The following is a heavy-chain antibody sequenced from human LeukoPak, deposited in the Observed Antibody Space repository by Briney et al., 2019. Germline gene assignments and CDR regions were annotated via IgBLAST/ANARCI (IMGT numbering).Heavy chain of an antibody. V-gene: IGHV3-30*18. CDR2: IANDGRDK. Sequence: PGGSLRLSCAASGFTFSDYGMHWVRQAPGNGLEWVAVIANDGRDKKYADSVRGRFTISRDNSKNTVYLQMNSLRAEDTAVFYCVKDMKIKVAGYYFDYWGQGTLVTVSS. D-gene: IGHD6-13*01. J-gene: IGHJ4*02. CDR1: GFTFSDYG. CDR3: VKDMKIKVAGYYFDY.